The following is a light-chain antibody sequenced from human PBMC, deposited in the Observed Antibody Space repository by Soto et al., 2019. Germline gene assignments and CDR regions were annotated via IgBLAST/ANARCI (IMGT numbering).Light chain of an antibody. CDR3: LQGLQTWT. CDR1: QSLLHSNGYNY. V-gene: IGKV2-28*01. CDR2: LGS. Sequence: DIVMTQSPLSLPVTPGEPASISCRSSQSLLHSNGYNYLDWYLQKPGQSPRLLIYLGSNRASGVPDRFSGSGSGTDFTLKISRVEAEDVGVYYCLQGLQTWTFGQGTKVEIK. J-gene: IGKJ1*01.